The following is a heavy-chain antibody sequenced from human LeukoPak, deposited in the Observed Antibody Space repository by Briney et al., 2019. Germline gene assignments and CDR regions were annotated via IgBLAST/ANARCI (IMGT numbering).Heavy chain of an antibody. D-gene: IGHD1-26*01. CDR2: ISAYNGKT. J-gene: IGHJ4*02. V-gene: IGHV1-18*01. Sequence: ASVWVSCKASGFSFSSYGFSWVRQAPGQGLEWMGWISAYNGKTNYAQKFQGRVTMTTDTSTTTVYMDLRSLRSDDTAVYFCARGGAPTSFDSWGQGTLITVSS. CDR1: GFSFSSYG. CDR3: ARGGAPTSFDS.